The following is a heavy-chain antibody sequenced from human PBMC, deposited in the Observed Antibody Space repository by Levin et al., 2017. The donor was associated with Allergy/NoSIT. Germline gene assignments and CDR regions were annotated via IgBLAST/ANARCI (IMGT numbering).Heavy chain of an antibody. CDR1: GFTFRSYE. CDR3: ARAFDTSGYYYSFFQH. J-gene: IGHJ1*01. CDR2: ISRSGKTI. Sequence: GGSLRLSCAASGFTFRSYEMYWVRQAPGKGLEWVAYISRSGKTIFYADSVKGRFTISRDNAENTLYLQMNSLRDDDTALYYCARAFDTSGYYYSFFQHWGQGTQVTVSS. V-gene: IGHV3-48*03. D-gene: IGHD3-22*01.